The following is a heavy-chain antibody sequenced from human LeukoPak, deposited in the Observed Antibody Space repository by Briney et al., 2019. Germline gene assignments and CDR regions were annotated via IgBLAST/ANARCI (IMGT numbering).Heavy chain of an antibody. D-gene: IGHD1-26*01. Sequence: SETLSLTCTVSGGSISSSSYYWGWIRQPPGTGREWIGSIYYSGSTNYNLSLKTRVTISVDTSKTQFSLKLSSVTAADTAVYYCVRDWEGFNFDIWGQGTMVTVSS. CDR3: VRDWEGFNFDI. J-gene: IGHJ3*02. V-gene: IGHV4-39*07. CDR2: IYYSGST. CDR1: GGSISSSSYY.